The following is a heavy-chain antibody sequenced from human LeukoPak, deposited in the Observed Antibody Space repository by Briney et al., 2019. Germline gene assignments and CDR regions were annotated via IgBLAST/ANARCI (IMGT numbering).Heavy chain of an antibody. CDR1: GFSVSNY. D-gene: IGHD2-21*02. CDR3: ASGAWPYFDY. V-gene: IGHV3-53*01. J-gene: IGHJ4*02. Sequence: PGGSLRLSCAASGFSVSNYMTWVRQAPGKGLEWVSVIYSGGSTYYADSVRGRFTISRDNSKNTLYLQMNSLRAEDTAVYYSASGAWPYFDYWGQGSLVTVSS. CDR2: IYSGGST.